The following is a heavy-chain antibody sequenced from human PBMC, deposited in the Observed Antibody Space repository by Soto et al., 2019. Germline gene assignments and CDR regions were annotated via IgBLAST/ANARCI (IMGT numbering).Heavy chain of an antibody. J-gene: IGHJ4*02. D-gene: IGHD6-19*01. CDR3: ARGKGQWVSLAPDY. CDR1: GGSFSGYY. Sequence: PSETLSLTCAVYGGSFSGYYWNWIRQPPGKGLEWIGEISHSGSTNYNPSLKSRVTISVDTSKNQFSLKLNSVTAADTAVYYCARGKGQWVSLAPDYWGQGSLVTVSS. V-gene: IGHV4-34*01. CDR2: ISHSGST.